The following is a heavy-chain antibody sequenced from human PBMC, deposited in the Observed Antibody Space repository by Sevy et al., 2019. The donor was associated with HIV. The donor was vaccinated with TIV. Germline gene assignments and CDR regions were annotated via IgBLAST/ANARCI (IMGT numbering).Heavy chain of an antibody. D-gene: IGHD5-18*01. CDR3: ARDKNSAMVTPFDF. V-gene: IGHV3-7*03. J-gene: IGHJ4*02. CDR1: GFTVSNYW. CDR2: IKEDGKET. Sequence: GGSLRLSCVASGFTVSNYWMNWVRQAPGMGLEWVAKIKEDGKETYDVDSVKGRFTISRDNAKNSLYLQMTNLRAEDTAVYYCARDKNSAMVTPFDFWGQGTLVTVSS.